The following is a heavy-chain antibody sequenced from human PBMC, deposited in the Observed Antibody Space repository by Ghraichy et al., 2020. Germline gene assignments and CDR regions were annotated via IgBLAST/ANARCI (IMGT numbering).Heavy chain of an antibody. D-gene: IGHD3-10*01. J-gene: IGHJ4*02. V-gene: IGHV5-51*01. Sequence: GESLNISCKGSGYSFTTYWIDWVRQKPGEGLEWMGMINPGDTDTKYSPSFQGQVTISADRSINTAYLQWSSLKASDTAIYYCARRLRPDREVRGLINDYWGQGSLVTVSS. CDR2: INPGDTDT. CDR3: ARRLRPDREVRGLINDY. CDR1: GYSFTTYW.